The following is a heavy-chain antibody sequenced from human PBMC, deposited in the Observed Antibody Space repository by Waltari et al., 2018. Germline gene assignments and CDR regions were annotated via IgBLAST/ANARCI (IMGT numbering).Heavy chain of an antibody. CDR2: IKQDGSEK. V-gene: IGHV3-7*01. D-gene: IGHD5-12*01. J-gene: IGHJ6*03. CDR3: ARADSGYDWAIGDYYYYMDV. CDR1: GFTFSSYW. Sequence: EVQLVESGGGLVQPGGSLRLSCAASGFTFSSYWMSWVRQAPGQGLEWVANIKQDGSEKYYVDSVKGRFTISRDNAKNSLYLQMNSLRAEDTAVYYCARADSGYDWAIGDYYYYMDVWGKGTTVTISS.